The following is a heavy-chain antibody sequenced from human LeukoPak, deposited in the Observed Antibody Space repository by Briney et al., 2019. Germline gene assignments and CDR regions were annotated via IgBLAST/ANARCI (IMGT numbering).Heavy chain of an antibody. CDR2: INPSGGST. J-gene: IGHJ6*03. CDR3: ARDPLIKHCSSTSCYDWDYYYYYMDV. Sequence: ASVKVSCKASGYTFTSYYMHWVRQAPGQGLEWMGIINPSGGSTSYAQKFQGRVTMTRDTSTSTVYMELSSLRSEDTAVYYCARDPLIKHCSSTSCYDWDYYYYYMDVWGKGTTVTISS. D-gene: IGHD2-2*01. CDR1: GYTFTSYY. V-gene: IGHV1-46*01.